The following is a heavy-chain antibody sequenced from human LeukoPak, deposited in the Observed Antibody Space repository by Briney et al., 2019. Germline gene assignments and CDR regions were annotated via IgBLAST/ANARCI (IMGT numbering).Heavy chain of an antibody. CDR3: ATGQTTPVLVDTLHF. V-gene: IGHV1-24*01. CDR2: FDPDDAET. Sequence: ASVNVSCKVSGHTVTEFSIHWVRQAPGKGLEWMGGFDPDDAETVFARKFQGRVTMTEDTSTNTAYMELTSLRSEDTAVYYCATGQTTPVLVDTLHFWGQGALVTVSS. J-gene: IGHJ4*02. D-gene: IGHD4-17*01. CDR1: GHTVTEFS.